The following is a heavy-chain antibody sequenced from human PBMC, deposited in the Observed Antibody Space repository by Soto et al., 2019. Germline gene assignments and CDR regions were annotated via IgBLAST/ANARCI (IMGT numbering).Heavy chain of an antibody. Sequence: GGSLRLSCAASGFTFSSYSMNWVRQAPGKGLEWVSSISSSSSYIYYADSVKGRFTISRDNAKNSLYLQMNSLRAEDTAVYYCAGEGIYDYIWGSYRPDRTQSGFDYWGQGTLVTVSS. CDR2: ISSSSSYI. D-gene: IGHD3-16*02. J-gene: IGHJ4*02. V-gene: IGHV3-21*01. CDR1: GFTFSSYS. CDR3: AGEGIYDYIWGSYRPDRTQSGFDY.